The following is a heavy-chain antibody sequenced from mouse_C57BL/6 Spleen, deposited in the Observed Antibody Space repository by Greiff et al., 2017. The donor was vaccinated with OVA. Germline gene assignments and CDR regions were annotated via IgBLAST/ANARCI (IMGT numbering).Heavy chain of an antibody. J-gene: IGHJ3*01. CDR3: ARDHYGGFAY. CDR2: ISYSGST. Sequence: EVKLVESGPGMVKPSQSLSLTCTVTGYSITSGYDWHWIRHFPGNKLEWMGYISYSGSTNYNPSLKSRISITHDTSKNHFFLKLNSVTTEDTATYYCARDHYGGFAYWGQGTLVTVSA. CDR1: GYSITSGYD. D-gene: IGHD1-2*01. V-gene: IGHV3-1*01.